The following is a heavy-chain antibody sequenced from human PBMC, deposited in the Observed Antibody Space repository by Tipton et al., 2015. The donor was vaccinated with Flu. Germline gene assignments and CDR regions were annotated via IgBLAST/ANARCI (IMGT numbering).Heavy chain of an antibody. D-gene: IGHD2-2*01. Sequence: LRLSCTVSGGSISSYYWSWIRQPPGKGLEWIGYIYYSGTTEYSPSLKSRVTISVDTSKTQFSLKLSSVTAADTAVYYCARDSAVVPRALDYWGQGTLVTVSS. CDR1: GGSISSYY. V-gene: IGHV4-59*01. J-gene: IGHJ4*02. CDR2: IYYSGTT. CDR3: ARDSAVVPRALDY.